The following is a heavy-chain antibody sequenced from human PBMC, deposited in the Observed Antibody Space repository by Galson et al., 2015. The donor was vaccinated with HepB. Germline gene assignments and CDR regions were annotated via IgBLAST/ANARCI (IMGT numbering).Heavy chain of an antibody. CDR1: GYTFTSYG. V-gene: IGHV1-18*01. Sequence: SVKVSCKASGYTFTSYGISWVRQAPGQGLEWMGWISAYNGNTNYAQKLQGRVTMTTDTSTSTAYMELRSLRSDDTAVYYCASVRRDGYTYDYWGQGTLVTVSS. CDR2: ISAYNGNT. D-gene: IGHD5-24*01. CDR3: ASVRRDGYTYDY. J-gene: IGHJ4*02.